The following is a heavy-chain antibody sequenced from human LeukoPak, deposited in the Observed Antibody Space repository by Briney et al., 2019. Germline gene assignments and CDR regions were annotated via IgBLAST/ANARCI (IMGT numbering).Heavy chain of an antibody. D-gene: IGHD6-13*01. CDR1: GGSFSGYY. CDR2: INHSGST. Sequence: PSETLSLTCAVYGGSFSGYYWSWIRQPPGRGLEWIGEINHSGSTNYNPSLKSRVTISVDTSKNQFSLKLSSVTAADTAVYYCASLYSSSRPRYYMDVWGQGTLVTVSS. V-gene: IGHV4-34*01. J-gene: IGHJ4*02. CDR3: ASLYSSSRPRYYMDV.